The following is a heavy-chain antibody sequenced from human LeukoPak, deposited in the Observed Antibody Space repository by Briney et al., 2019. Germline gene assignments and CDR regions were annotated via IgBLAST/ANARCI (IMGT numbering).Heavy chain of an antibody. D-gene: IGHD2-2*01. V-gene: IGHV1-69*04. Sequence: SVKVSCKASGGTFSSYAISWVRQAPGQGLEWMGRIIPILGIANYAQKFQGRVTTTADESTSTAYMELSSLGSEDTAVYYCARDVRRGLVPAALGYWGQGTLVTVSS. CDR3: ARDVRRGLVPAALGY. CDR2: IIPILGIA. J-gene: IGHJ4*02. CDR1: GGTFSSYA.